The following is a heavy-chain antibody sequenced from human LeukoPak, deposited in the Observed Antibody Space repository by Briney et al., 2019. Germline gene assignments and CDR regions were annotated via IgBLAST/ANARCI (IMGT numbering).Heavy chain of an antibody. D-gene: IGHD4-17*01. CDR2: IYYSGSS. V-gene: IGHV4-59*08. J-gene: IGHJ5*02. Sequence: PSETLSLTCTVSGVSISSDYWSWIRLPPGKGLEWIGYIYYSGSSNYNPSLKSRVTMSVVTSKNQSSLKLTSVTAADTAVYYCARRLRQNLFDPWGQGTLVTVSS. CDR1: GVSISSDY. CDR3: ARRLRQNLFDP.